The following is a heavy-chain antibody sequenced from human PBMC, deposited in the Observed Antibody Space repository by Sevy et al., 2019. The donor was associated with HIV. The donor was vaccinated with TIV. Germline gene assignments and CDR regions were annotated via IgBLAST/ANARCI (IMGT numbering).Heavy chain of an antibody. CDR3: AKGRGGSYYSGLDV. D-gene: IGHD1-26*01. V-gene: IGHV3-23*01. CDR1: EFTFNNYA. CDR2: ISGSDGGT. J-gene: IGHJ6*02. Sequence: GGSLRLSCAASEFTFNNYAMSWVRQAPGKGLEWLSGISGSDGGTYYADSVKGRFTISRDNSKNTGYLQMSSLTVADTAVYYCAKGRGGSYYSGLDVWGQGTTVTVSS.